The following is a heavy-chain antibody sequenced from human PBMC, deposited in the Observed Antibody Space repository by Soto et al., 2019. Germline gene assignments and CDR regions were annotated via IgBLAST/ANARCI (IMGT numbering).Heavy chain of an antibody. Sequence: GASVKVSCKTSGYTFTNHGINWVRQAPGQGLEWMGGIIPIFGTANYAQKFQGRVTITADESTSTAYMELSSLRSEDTAVYYCATSGYSYGALDYYYGMDVWGQGTTVTVSS. CDR3: ATSGYSYGALDYYYGMDV. CDR2: IIPIFGTA. V-gene: IGHV1-69*13. CDR1: GYTFTNHG. J-gene: IGHJ6*02. D-gene: IGHD5-18*01.